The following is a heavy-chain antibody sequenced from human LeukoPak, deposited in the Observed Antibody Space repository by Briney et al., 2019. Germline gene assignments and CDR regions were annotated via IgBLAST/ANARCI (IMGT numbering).Heavy chain of an antibody. CDR2: ISGSGGST. D-gene: IGHD3-9*01. Sequence: GGSLRLSCAASGFTFSSYAMSWVRQAPGKGLEWVSAISGSGGSTYYADSVKGRFTISRDNSKNTLYLQMNSLRAEDTAVYYCAKSTPGLRYFDWLGHFQHWGQGTLVTVSS. CDR1: GFTFSSYA. CDR3: AKSTPGLRYFDWLGHFQH. J-gene: IGHJ1*01. V-gene: IGHV3-23*01.